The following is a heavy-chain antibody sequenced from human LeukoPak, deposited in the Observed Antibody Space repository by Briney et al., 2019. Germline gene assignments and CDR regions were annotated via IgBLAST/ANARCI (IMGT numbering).Heavy chain of an antibody. Sequence: SETLSLTCSVSGYFISSGYYWGWIRQPPGKGLEWIGSIFHSGSTYYNPSLKSRVTISVDKSKNQFSLKLSSVTAADTAVYYCARELGEVGGFDPWGQGTLVTVSS. CDR3: ARELGEVGGFDP. CDR1: GYFISSGYY. J-gene: IGHJ5*02. V-gene: IGHV4-38-2*02. D-gene: IGHD4-17*01. CDR2: IFHSGST.